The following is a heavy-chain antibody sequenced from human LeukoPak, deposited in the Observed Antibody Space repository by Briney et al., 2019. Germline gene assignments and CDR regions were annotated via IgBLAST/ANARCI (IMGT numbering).Heavy chain of an antibody. V-gene: IGHV5-51*01. CDR3: ARGPRGGNWNEALDY. D-gene: IGHD1-1*01. Sequence: GESLKISCKASGYSFSTYWIAWVRQMPGKGLEWMGMFYPGDSDGRYSPSFQGQVTISADKSITTAYLQWSSLRASDTAIYYCARGPRGGNWNEALDYWGQGTLVTVSS. J-gene: IGHJ4*02. CDR1: GYSFSTYW. CDR2: FYPGDSDG.